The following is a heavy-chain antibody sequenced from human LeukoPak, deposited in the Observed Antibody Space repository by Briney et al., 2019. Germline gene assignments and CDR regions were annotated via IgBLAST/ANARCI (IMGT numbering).Heavy chain of an antibody. CDR2: INPSGGTT. D-gene: IGHD1-26*01. J-gene: IGHJ4*02. CDR3: ARRGSYGEVY. V-gene: IGHV1-46*01. CDR1: GYTFTSYY. Sequence: ASVKVSCKASGYTFTSYYMHWVRQAPGQGLEWMGIINPSGGTTNYAQKFQGRVTMTRDTSISTAYMELSRLRSDDTAVYYCARRGSYGEVYWGQGTLVTVSS.